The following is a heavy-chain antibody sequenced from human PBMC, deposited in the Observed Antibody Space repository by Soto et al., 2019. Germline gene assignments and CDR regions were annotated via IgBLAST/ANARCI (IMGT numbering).Heavy chain of an antibody. CDR3: ARILLWFGELSGGETYTSDY. D-gene: IGHD3-10*01. CDR2: IYYSGST. Sequence: SETLSLTCTVSGGSISSSSYYWGWIRQPPGKGLEWIGSIYYSGSTYYNPSLKSRVTISVDTSKNQFSLKLSSVTAADTAVYYCARILLWFGELSGGETYTSDYWGQGTLVTVSS. V-gene: IGHV4-39*01. CDR1: GGSISSSSYY. J-gene: IGHJ4*02.